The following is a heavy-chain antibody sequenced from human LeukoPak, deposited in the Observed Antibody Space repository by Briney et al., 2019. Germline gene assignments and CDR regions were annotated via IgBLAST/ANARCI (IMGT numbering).Heavy chain of an antibody. Sequence: PGGSLRLSCAASGFTFSSYGMHWVRQAPGKGLEWVAVTSYDGSNKYYADSVKGRFTISRDNSKNTLYLQMNSLRAEDTAVYYCAKEISDFWSGPTDYWGQGTLVTVSS. CDR3: AKEISDFWSGPTDY. V-gene: IGHV3-30*18. CDR2: TSYDGSNK. J-gene: IGHJ4*02. D-gene: IGHD3-3*01. CDR1: GFTFSSYG.